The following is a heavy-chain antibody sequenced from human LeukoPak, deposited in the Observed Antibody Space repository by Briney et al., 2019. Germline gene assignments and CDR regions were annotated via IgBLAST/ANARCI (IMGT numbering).Heavy chain of an antibody. V-gene: IGHV4-38-2*01. CDR1: GYSISSGYY. Sequence: SETLSLTCAVSGYSISSGYYCGWVRQPPGKGLEWIGSIYHSGSTYYNPSLKSRVTISVDTSKNQFSLKLSSVTAADTAVYYCARGLTMVRGVDWGQGTLVTVSS. D-gene: IGHD3-10*01. CDR2: IYHSGST. J-gene: IGHJ4*02. CDR3: ARGLTMVRGVD.